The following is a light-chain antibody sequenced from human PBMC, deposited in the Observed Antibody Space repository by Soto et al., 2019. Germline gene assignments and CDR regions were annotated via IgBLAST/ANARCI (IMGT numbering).Light chain of an antibody. CDR2: GAS. J-gene: IGKJ1*01. CDR1: ESVSSN. Sequence: EIASTQCLATLSVSPGERATPSGRASESVSSNLAWYQQKPGQAPRLLIYGASTRATGIPARISGSGSGTEFTLTISSLQSEDCAVYYCQQYNNWRTFGQGTKVEI. V-gene: IGKV3-15*01. CDR3: QQYNNWRT.